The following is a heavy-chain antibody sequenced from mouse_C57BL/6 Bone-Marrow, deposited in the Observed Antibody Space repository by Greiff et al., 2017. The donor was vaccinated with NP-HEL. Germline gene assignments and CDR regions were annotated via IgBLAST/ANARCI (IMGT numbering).Heavy chain of an antibody. V-gene: IGHV1-18*01. Sequence: VQLQQSGPELVKPGASVKIPCKASGYTFTDYNMDWVKQSHGKSLEWIGDINPNNGGTIYNQKFQGKATITADTSSNTAYLQLSSLTSEDTAIYYGARSSTGGNYVYAMDYWGQGTSVTVSS. CDR1: GYTFTDYN. CDR2: INPNNGGT. D-gene: IGHD2-1*01. CDR3: ARSSTGGNYVYAMDY. J-gene: IGHJ4*01.